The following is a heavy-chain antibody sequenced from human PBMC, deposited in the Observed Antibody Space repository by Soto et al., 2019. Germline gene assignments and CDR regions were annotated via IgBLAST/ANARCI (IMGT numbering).Heavy chain of an antibody. CDR2: IIPIFGTS. Sequence: QVQLVQSGAEVKKPGSSVKVPCKASGGICSSYAISWVRQAPGHGLEWMGTIIPIFGTSNYAQKFQGRVTITADESTSIAYMELSSLRSEDTAVYYCATSPSRGSGSYGFDYWGQGTLVTVSS. CDR3: ATSPSRGSGSYGFDY. J-gene: IGHJ4*02. D-gene: IGHD1-26*01. CDR1: GGICSSYA. V-gene: IGHV1-69*15.